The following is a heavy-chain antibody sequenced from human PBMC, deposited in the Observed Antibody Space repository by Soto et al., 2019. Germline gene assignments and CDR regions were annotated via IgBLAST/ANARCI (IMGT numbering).Heavy chain of an antibody. CDR1: GSTFTGYY. J-gene: IGHJ6*03. Sequence: APVKGSCKASGSTFTGYYMYWVQKAPGQGLEWMGIINPSGGSTSYAQKFQGRVTMTRDTSTSTVYMELSSLRSDDTAVYYCARDGLVVVPADMNRPRYSYYYIDVWRKGTTVTVSS. CDR3: ARDGLVVVPADMNRPRYSYYYIDV. CDR2: INPSGGST. V-gene: IGHV1-46*03. D-gene: IGHD2-2*01.